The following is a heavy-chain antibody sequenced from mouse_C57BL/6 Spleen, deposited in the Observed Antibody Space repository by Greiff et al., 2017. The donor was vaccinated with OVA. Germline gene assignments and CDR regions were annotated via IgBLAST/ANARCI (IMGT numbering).Heavy chain of an antibody. Sequence: VQLQQSGPELVKPGASVTISCTASGYSFTDYNMNWVKQSNGKSLEWIGVINPNYGTTSYNQKFKGKATLTVDQSSSTAYMQLNSLTSEDSAVYYCAGRFITTVGGAMDYWGQGTSVTVSS. CDR3: AGRFITTVGGAMDY. CDR1: GYSFTDYN. CDR2: INPNYGTT. J-gene: IGHJ4*01. D-gene: IGHD1-1*01. V-gene: IGHV1-39*01.